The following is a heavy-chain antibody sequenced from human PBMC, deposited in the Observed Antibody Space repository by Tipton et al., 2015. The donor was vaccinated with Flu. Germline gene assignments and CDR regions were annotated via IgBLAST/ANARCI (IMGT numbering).Heavy chain of an antibody. D-gene: IGHD3-22*01. V-gene: IGHV4-31*03. CDR3: ASIYDSSGYWVDY. Sequence: TLSLTCTVSGGSISSGGYYWSWIRQHPGKGLEWIGYIYYSGSTYYNPSLKSRVTISVDTSKNQFSLKLSSVTAADTAMYYCASIYDSSGYWVDYWGQGTLVTVSS. CDR1: GGSISSGGYY. J-gene: IGHJ4*02. CDR2: IYYSGST.